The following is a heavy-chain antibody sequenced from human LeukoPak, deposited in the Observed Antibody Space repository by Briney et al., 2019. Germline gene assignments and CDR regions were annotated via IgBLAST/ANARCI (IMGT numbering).Heavy chain of an antibody. D-gene: IGHD3-22*01. V-gene: IGHV3-53*01. Sequence: GGSLRLSCAASGFTFSSYSMNWVRQAPGKGLEWVSVIYSGGSTYYADSVKGRFTISRDNSKNTLYLQMNSLRAEDTAVYYCARETGYYDSSGYRPYYFDYWGQGTLVTVSS. CDR3: ARETGYYDSSGYRPYYFDY. CDR2: IYSGGST. CDR1: GFTFSSYS. J-gene: IGHJ4*02.